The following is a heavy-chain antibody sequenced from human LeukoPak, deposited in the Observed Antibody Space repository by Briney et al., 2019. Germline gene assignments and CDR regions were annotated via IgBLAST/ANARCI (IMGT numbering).Heavy chain of an antibody. CDR1: GFTFSSYE. V-gene: IGHV3-48*03. CDR3: ARELAAAGDFDY. Sequence: GGSLRLSCAASGFTFSSYEMNWVRQAPGKGLEGVSYISSSGSTIYYADSVKGRFTISRDNAKNSLYLQMNRLRAEDTAVYCCARELAAAGDFDYWGQGTLVTVSS. CDR2: ISSSGSTI. J-gene: IGHJ4*02. D-gene: IGHD6-13*01.